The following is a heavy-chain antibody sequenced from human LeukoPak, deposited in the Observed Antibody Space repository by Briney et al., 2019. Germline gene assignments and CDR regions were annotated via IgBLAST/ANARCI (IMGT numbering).Heavy chain of an antibody. D-gene: IGHD6-13*01. CDR3: ASQAAAGALDV. CDR1: GLPFRDYY. CDR2: ISSSSSYT. Sequence: GGSVRLSRAASGLPFRDYYMRGMRQPPGKGLAGVSYISSSSSYTNYPHSVKGRFTISRDNAKNSLYLQMNSLRAEDTAGYNCASQAAAGALDVWGKGTTVTVSS. J-gene: IGHJ6*04. V-gene: IGHV3-11*06.